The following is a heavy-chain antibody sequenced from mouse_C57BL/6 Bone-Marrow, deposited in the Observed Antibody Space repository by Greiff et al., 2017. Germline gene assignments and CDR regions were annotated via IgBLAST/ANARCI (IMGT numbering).Heavy chain of an antibody. CDR2: IDPSDSYT. CDR3: ARRTYYGSSYPDY. V-gene: IGHV1-69*01. J-gene: IGHJ2*01. CDR1: GYTFTSYW. Sequence: VQLQQPGAELVMPGASVKLSCKASGYTFTSYWMHWVKQRPGQGLEWIGEIDPSDSYTNYNQKFKGKSTLTVDKSSSTAYMQLSSLTSEDSAVYYCARRTYYGSSYPDYWGQGTTLTVSS. D-gene: IGHD1-1*01.